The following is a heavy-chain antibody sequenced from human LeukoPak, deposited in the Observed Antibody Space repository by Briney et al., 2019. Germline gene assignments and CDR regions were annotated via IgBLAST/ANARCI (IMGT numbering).Heavy chain of an antibody. CDR2: IYHSGST. D-gene: IGHD6-13*01. CDR1: GYSISSGYY. Sequence: PSETLSLTCTVSGYSISSGYYWGWIRQPPGKGLEWIGSIYHSGSTNYNPSLKSRVTISVDKSKNQFSLKLSSVTAADTAVYYCARKDKRQLGRRFGYWGQGTLVTVSS. CDR3: ARKDKRQLGRRFGY. J-gene: IGHJ4*02. V-gene: IGHV4-38-2*02.